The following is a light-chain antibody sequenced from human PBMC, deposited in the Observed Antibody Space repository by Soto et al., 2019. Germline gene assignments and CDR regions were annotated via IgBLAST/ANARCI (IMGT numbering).Light chain of an antibody. CDR2: GSS. V-gene: IGKV1-39*01. CDR3: PPTYRHPRT. J-gene: IGKJ1*01. Sequence: DIQMTQSPSSVSASVGDSVSFACQSSQTVKNNVNWYQHKRGKAPKLLISGSSNLQNGVPPRFSGSGTGTDLTLTINSLQPEDAATSYCPPTYRHPRTFGQGTSVDIK. CDR1: QTVKNN.